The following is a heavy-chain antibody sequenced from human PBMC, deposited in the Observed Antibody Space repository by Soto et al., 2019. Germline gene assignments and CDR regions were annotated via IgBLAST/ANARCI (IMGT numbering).Heavy chain of an antibody. CDR1: GASLSGVY. D-gene: IGHD6-19*01. CDR3: ARAFKGIIENTGWPKPYYYGLDV. J-gene: IGHJ6*02. V-gene: IGHV4-34*01. Sequence: QVQLQQWGAGLLKPSETLSLTCGVSGASLSGVYWTWIRQTPGRGLEWIGEINHSGSAYYNPALGDRVTISVDTSKKQLSLSLTAVTAAAMGRYYCARAFKGIIENTGWPKPYYYGLDVWAQGIAVIFSS. CDR2: INHSGSA.